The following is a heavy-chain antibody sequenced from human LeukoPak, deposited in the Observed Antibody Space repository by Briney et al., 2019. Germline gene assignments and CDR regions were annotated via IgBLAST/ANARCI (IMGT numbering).Heavy chain of an antibody. CDR2: ICTSGST. CDR3: ARDAGYSSGWAEIDY. V-gene: IGHV4-61*02. CDR1: GGSISSGCYY. J-gene: IGHJ4*02. Sequence: PSQTLSLTCTVSGGSISSGCYYWSWIRQPAGKGLEWIGRICTSGSTNYNPSLKSRVTISVDTSKNQFSLKLSSVTAADTAVYYCARDAGYSSGWAEIDYWGQGTLVTVSS. D-gene: IGHD6-19*01.